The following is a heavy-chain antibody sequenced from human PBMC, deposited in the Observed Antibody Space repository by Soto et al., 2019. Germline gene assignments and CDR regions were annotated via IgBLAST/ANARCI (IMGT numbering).Heavy chain of an antibody. J-gene: IGHJ6*02. CDR2: IYYSGST. D-gene: IGHD3-22*01. CDR3: ARILTMTMCMDV. V-gene: IGHV4-59*08. CDR1: GGSISSYY. Sequence: SETLSLTCTVSGGSISSYYWSWIRQPPGKGLEWIGYIYYSGSTNYNPSLKSRVTISVDTSKNQFSLKLSSVTAADTAVYYCARILTMTMCMDVWGQGITVTSP.